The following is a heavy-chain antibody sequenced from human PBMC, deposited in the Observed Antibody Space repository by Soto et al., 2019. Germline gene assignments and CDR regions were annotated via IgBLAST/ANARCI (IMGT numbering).Heavy chain of an antibody. J-gene: IGHJ6*02. V-gene: IGHV4-4*02. D-gene: IGHD3-10*01. CDR1: GGAISSSNW. CDR3: ARDRGSYYYAIDV. Sequence: TLSLTCAVSGGAISSSNWWSWVRQPPGKGLEWIGEIYHSGSTNYNPSLKSRVTISVDKSKNQFSLKLSSVTAADTAVYYCARDRGSYYYAIDVWGQGTTVTVSS. CDR2: IYHSGST.